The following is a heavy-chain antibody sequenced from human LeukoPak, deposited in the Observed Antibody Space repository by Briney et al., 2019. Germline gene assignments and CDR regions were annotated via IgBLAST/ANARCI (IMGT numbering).Heavy chain of an antibody. CDR2: ISGSGGST. J-gene: IGHJ4*02. CDR3: AKDRYSSSYNFDY. CDR1: GFTFSSYA. V-gene: IGHV3-23*01. Sequence: GGSLRLSCAASGFTFSSYAMSWVRQAPGKGLEWVSAISGSGGSTYYADSVKGRFTISRDNSKNTLYLQMNGLRAEDTAVYYCAKDRYSSSYNFDYWGQGTLVTVSS. D-gene: IGHD6-6*01.